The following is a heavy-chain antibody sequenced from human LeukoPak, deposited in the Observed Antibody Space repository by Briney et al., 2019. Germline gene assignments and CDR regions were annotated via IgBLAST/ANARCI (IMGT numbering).Heavy chain of an antibody. D-gene: IGHD5-12*01. J-gene: IGHJ6*02. Sequence: AVKVSCKASGGTFISYAISWVRPAPGQGVEWMGRIIPILGIVNYAQKFHGRVTITADKSTSTAYMEKSSLSSEYTAVYYWARAKPWSGESGYGLYYYYGMDVWGQGTTVTVSS. CDR2: IIPILGIV. V-gene: IGHV1-69*04. CDR1: GGTFISYA. CDR3: ARAKPWSGESGYGLYYYYGMDV.